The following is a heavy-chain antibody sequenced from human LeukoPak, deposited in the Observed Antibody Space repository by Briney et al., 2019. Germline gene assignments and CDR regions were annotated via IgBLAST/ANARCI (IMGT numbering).Heavy chain of an antibody. J-gene: IGHJ6*02. V-gene: IGHV4-59*01. Sequence: IPSETLSLTCTVSGGSISSYYWSWIRQPPGKGLEWIGYIYYSGSTNYNPSLKSRVTISVDTSKNQFSLKLSSVTAADTAVYYCARDRSPEHYYDSSHWDYYYGMDVWGQGTTVTVSS. CDR3: ARDRSPEHYYDSSHWDYYYGMDV. D-gene: IGHD3-22*01. CDR1: GGSISSYY. CDR2: IYYSGST.